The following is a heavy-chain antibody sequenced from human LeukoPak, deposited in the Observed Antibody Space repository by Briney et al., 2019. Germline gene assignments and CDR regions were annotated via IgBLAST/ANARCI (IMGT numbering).Heavy chain of an antibody. V-gene: IGHV1-18*04. J-gene: IGHJ4*02. CDR3: ARTALNRYAEGLYDS. Sequence: AAVKVPCKASDYTFTNHCINWLRQAPGQGLKGMGWINAYNGNTDYSQKFQDRVALTTDTSTSTAYMELRSLRFGDAAVYYCARTALNRYAEGLYDSWGQGKLVTVSS. D-gene: IGHD2-2*01. CDR1: DYTFTNHC. CDR2: INAYNGNT.